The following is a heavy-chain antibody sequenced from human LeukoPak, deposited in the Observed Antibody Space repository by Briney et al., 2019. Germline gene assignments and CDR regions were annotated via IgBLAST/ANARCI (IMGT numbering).Heavy chain of an antibody. V-gene: IGHV3-48*03. D-gene: IGHD3-10*01. CDR3: ARGVGNNWFDP. Sequence: PGGSLRLSCVASGFTLSNYEMDWVRQAPGKGLEWVSYIDRSGSTIYYADSVKGRFTIPRDNAKNSLYLQMNSLRTEDTAVYFCARGVGNNWFDPWGQGTLVTVSS. J-gene: IGHJ5*02. CDR2: IDRSGSTI. CDR1: GFTLSNYE.